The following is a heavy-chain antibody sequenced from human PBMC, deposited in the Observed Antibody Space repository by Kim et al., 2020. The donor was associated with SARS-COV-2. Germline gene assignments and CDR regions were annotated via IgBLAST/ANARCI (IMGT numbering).Heavy chain of an antibody. Sequence: GRFTISRDNSKNTLYLQMNSLRAEDTAVYYCAKAGSPTGPPYYYYYGMDVWGQGTTVTVSS. V-gene: IGHV3-23*01. J-gene: IGHJ6*02. CDR3: AKAGSPTGPPYYYYYGMDV.